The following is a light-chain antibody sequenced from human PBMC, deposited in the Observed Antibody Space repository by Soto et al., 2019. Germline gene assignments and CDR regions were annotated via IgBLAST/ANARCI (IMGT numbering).Light chain of an antibody. CDR3: AAWDDSLNGRV. CDR2: SNN. V-gene: IGLV1-44*01. CDR1: SSNIGSNT. Sequence: QSALTQPPSASGTPWQRVTISCSGSSSNIGSNTVNWYQQLPGTAPKLLIYSNNQRPSGVPDRFSGSKSGTSASLAISGLQSEDEADYYCAAWDDSLNGRVFGTGTKVTVL. J-gene: IGLJ1*01.